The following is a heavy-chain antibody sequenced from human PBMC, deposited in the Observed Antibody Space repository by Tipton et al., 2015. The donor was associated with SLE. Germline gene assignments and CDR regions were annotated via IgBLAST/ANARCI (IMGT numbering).Heavy chain of an antibody. CDR3: ASRITIFALDV. CDR2: IYHSGRT. CDR1: GYSISSGYY. V-gene: IGHV4-38-2*01. Sequence: TLSLTCAVSGYSISSGYYWGWIRQPPGKGLEWIGSIYHSGRTYYNPSLKSRVTISVHTSKNQFSLKLSSVTAADTAVYYCASRITIFALDVWGRGTVVTVSS. J-gene: IGHJ3*01. D-gene: IGHD3-9*01.